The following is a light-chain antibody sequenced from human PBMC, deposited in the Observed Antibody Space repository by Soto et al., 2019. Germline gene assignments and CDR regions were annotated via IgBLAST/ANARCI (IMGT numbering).Light chain of an antibody. J-gene: IGKJ5*01. CDR1: HSVSSD. Sequence: EIVMTQSPATLSVSPGERATLSCRASHSVSSDLAWYQQNPGQAPRLLIYYISTRATGIPARFSGTGSGAEFTLTINSPHSEDSAVYYCQQHNQWPITFGQGTRLEIK. CDR3: QQHNQWPIT. V-gene: IGKV3D-15*01. CDR2: YIS.